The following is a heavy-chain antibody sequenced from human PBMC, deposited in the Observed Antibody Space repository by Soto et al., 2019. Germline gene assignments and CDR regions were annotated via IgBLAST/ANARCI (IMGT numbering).Heavy chain of an antibody. Sequence: QVQLQESGPRLMNPSQTLSLTCTVSGGSITTGGYYWSWVRQHPGKGLEWIGHIYHSGTTFYNPSLKSRATSAVDPSKNQFYLWLSLVTAADTAVYYCARDQQQLRRTRFSYYGMDVWGQGTTVTVSS. CDR1: GGSITTGGYY. D-gene: IGHD1-1*01. V-gene: IGHV4-31*03. CDR2: IYHSGTT. J-gene: IGHJ6*02. CDR3: ARDQQQLRRTRFSYYGMDV.